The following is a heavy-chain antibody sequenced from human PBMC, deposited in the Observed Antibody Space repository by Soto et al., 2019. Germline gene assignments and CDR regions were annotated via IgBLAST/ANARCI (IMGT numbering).Heavy chain of an antibody. Sequence: EVQLLESGGALLQPGGSLRLSCAASGLTFSNYAMSWVRQAPGKGLEWVSTVTGDGVTTSYADSVKGRFTISRDNSKNTLYLPMSCLRADDTAVYYCAKRLSYYFDSWGHGTLVTVSS. J-gene: IGHJ4*01. CDR3: AKRLSYYFDS. CDR2: VTGDGVTT. CDR1: GLTFSNYA. V-gene: IGHV3-23*01. D-gene: IGHD3-16*02.